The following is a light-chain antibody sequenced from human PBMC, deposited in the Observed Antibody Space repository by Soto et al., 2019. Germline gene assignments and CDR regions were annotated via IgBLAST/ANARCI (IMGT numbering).Light chain of an antibody. CDR3: QQSYSSPLN. V-gene: IGKV1-39*01. Sequence: DIQMTQSPSSLSASVGDRVTIACRASQSISSYLNWYQQKPGKAPKLLIYAASSLQSGVPSRFSGSGSGTDFTLTISSLQPEDFATYYCQQSYSSPLNFGPGTKEDIK. CDR2: AAS. CDR1: QSISSY. J-gene: IGKJ3*01.